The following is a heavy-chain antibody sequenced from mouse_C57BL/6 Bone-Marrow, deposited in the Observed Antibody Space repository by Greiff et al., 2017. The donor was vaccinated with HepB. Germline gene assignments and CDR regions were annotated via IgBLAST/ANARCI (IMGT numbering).Heavy chain of an antibody. CDR2: INPNYGTT. Sequence: VQLQQSGPELVKPGASVKISCKASGYSFTDYNMNWVKQSNGKSLEWIGVINPNYGTTSYNQKFKGKATLTVDQSSSTAYMQLNSLTSEDSAVYYCLYYGSREGYYFDYWGQGTTLTVSS. D-gene: IGHD1-1*01. CDR3: LYYGSREGYYFDY. CDR1: GYSFTDYN. J-gene: IGHJ2*01. V-gene: IGHV1-39*01.